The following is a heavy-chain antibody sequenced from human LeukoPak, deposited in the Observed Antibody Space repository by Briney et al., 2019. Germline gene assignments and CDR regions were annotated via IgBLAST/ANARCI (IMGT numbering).Heavy chain of an antibody. CDR3: AIFDIVVVVAATLGL. D-gene: IGHD2-15*01. V-gene: IGHV3-48*01. J-gene: IGHJ4*02. CDR1: GFTFSSYS. Sequence: GGSLRLSCAASGFTFSSYSMNWVRQAPGKGLEWVSYISSSSSTIYYADSVKGRFTISRDNAKNSLYLQMNSLRAEDTAVYYCAIFDIVVVVAATLGLWGQGTLVTVSS. CDR2: ISSSSSTI.